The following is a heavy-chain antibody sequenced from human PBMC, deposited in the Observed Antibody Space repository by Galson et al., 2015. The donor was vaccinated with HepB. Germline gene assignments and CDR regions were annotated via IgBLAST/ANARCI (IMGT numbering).Heavy chain of an antibody. V-gene: IGHV4-30-4*07. J-gene: IGHJ4*02. Sequence: TLSLTCDVSGGPISSDGYSWTWVRQPPGKGLEWIGYLYYSGSTYYNPSLESRVTISVDTSKNQFSLKLTSVTAADTAVYYCARGDLSYYGSASYRFDSWGQGTLVTVSS. CDR3: ARGDLSYYGSASYRFDS. D-gene: IGHD3-10*01. CDR1: GGPISSDGYS. CDR2: LYYSGST.